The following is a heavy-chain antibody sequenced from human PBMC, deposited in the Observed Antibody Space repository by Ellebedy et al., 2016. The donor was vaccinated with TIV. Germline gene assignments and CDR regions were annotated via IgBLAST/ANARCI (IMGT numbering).Heavy chain of an antibody. V-gene: IGHV3-30*18. CDR2: ISYDGSNK. J-gene: IGHJ4*02. CDR3: AKDRASCYTFDY. CDR1: GFTFSSYG. Sequence: GESLKISCAASGFTFSSYGMHWVRQAPGKGLEWVAVISYDGSNKYYADSVKGRFTISRDNSKNTLYLQMNSLRTEDTAVYYCAKDRASCYTFDYWGQGTLVTVSS. D-gene: IGHD2-2*02.